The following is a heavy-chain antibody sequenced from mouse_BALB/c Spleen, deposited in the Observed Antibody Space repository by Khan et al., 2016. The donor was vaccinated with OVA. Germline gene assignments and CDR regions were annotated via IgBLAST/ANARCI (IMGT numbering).Heavy chain of an antibody. Sequence: QVQLKESGPGLVAPSQSLSITCTLSGFSLTNYGVNWIRQPPVKGLEWLVVIWSDGSTTYNSALKSRLTITKDNSQSKVFLQMNSFHHDAPAIYFWTRQPYYQYNIMDYWCQGTSVTVSS. J-gene: IGHJ4*01. CDR3: TRQPYYQYNIMDY. V-gene: IGHV2-6-1*01. CDR2: IWSDGST. D-gene: IGHD2-10*01. CDR1: GFSLTNYG.